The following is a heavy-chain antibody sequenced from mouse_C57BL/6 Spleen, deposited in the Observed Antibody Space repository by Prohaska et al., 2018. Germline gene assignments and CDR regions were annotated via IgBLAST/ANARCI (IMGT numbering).Heavy chain of an antibody. V-gene: IGHV14-2*01. D-gene: IGHD1-1*01. CDR3: AITTVGGTYY. J-gene: IGHJ2*01. Sequence: EVQLQQSGAELVKPGASVKLSCTASGFNIKDYYMHWVKQRTEQGLEWIGRIDPEDGETKYAQKFQGKATITADTSANTAYLQLSSLTSEYTAVYYCAITTVGGTYYWGQGTTLTVSS. CDR2: IDPEDGET. CDR1: GFNIKDYY.